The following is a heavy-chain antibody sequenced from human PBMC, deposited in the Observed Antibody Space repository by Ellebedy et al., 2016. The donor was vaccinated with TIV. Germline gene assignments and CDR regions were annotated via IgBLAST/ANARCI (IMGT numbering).Heavy chain of an antibody. D-gene: IGHD6-13*01. J-gene: IGHJ5*02. CDR1: GGSISSGSYY. V-gene: IGHV4-61*02. CDR2: IYTSGST. Sequence: LRLSXTVSGGSISSGSYYWSWIRQPAGKGLEWIGRIYTSGSTNYNPSLKSRVTMSVDTSKNQFSLKLSSVTAADTAVYYCARGGIAAAGTGWFDPWGQGTLVTVSS. CDR3: ARGGIAAAGTGWFDP.